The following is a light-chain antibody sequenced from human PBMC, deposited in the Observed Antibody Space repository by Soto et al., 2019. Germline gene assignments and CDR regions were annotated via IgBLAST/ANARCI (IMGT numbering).Light chain of an antibody. J-gene: IGKJ4*01. Sequence: EIVMTQSPATLSVSPGERATLSCRASQSVRSSYLSWYQQKPGQAPRLLIYGASTRATGIPARFSGSGSGTEFTLTISSLQSEDFSVDYCQQYSSWPLTFGGGTKVEIK. CDR1: QSVRSSY. CDR3: QQYSSWPLT. V-gene: IGKV3-15*01. CDR2: GAS.